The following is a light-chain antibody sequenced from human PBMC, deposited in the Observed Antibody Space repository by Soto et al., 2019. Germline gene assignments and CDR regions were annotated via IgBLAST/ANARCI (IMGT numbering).Light chain of an antibody. CDR1: QSVGSY. Sequence: EIVLTQSPATLSLSPGDRATLSCRASQSVGSYLGWYQQRPGQAPRLLIYDASNRATGIPARFSGSGSGTDFTPTSSRLDPEDVAVYYCQHRSDWPSTFGGGTKVEIK. J-gene: IGKJ4*01. CDR2: DAS. CDR3: QHRSDWPST. V-gene: IGKV3-11*01.